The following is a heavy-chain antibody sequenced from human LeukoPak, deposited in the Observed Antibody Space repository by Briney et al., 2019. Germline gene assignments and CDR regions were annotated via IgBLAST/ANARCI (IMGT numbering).Heavy chain of an antibody. CDR2: IIPILGIA. D-gene: IGHD5-12*01. CDR3: ARAAADIVATYDYYYYGMDV. V-gene: IGHV1-69*04. J-gene: IGHJ6*01. Sequence: SVKVSCKASGYTFTDYYLHWVRQAPGQGLEWMGRIIPILGIANYAQKFQGRVTITADKSTSTAYMELGSLISEDTAVYYCARAAADIVATYDYYYYGMDVWGQGTTVTVSS. CDR1: GYTFTDYY.